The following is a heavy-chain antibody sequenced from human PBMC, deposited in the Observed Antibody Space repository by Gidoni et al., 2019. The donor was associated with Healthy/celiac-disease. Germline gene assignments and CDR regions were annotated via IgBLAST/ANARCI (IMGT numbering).Heavy chain of an antibody. V-gene: IGHV3-21*01. CDR3: ASFGIQGVAFDI. CDR1: GFTFSSYS. D-gene: IGHD5-18*01. CDR2: ISSSSSYI. J-gene: IGHJ3*02. Sequence: EVQLVESGGGLVTPRGSLRLSCAASGFTFSSYSMTWVRQAPGKGLEWVSSISSSSSYIYYADSVKGRFTISRYNAKNSLYLQMNSLRAEDTAVYYCASFGIQGVAFDIWGQGTMVTVSS.